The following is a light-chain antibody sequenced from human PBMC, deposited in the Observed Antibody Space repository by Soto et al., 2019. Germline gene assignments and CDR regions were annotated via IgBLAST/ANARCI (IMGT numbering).Light chain of an antibody. V-gene: IGKV3-15*01. CDR2: GAS. CDR1: QSVTSD. CDR3: QQYNNWPWT. Sequence: EIVMTQSPATLSVSPGERATLSCRASQSVTSDLAWYQQKPGQAPRLLIHGASTRATGIPDRFSGSGSGTEFTLTISSLQSEDFAVYYCQQYNNWPWTFGQGTKVGIK. J-gene: IGKJ1*01.